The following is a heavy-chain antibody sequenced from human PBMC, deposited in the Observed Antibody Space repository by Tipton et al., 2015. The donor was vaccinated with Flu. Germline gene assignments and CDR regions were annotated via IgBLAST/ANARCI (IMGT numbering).Heavy chain of an antibody. CDR1: GGSISSYY. CDR3: ARDPRGVDTFDI. D-gene: IGHD3-16*01. CDR2: IYHSGST. V-gene: IGHV4-59*01. J-gene: IGHJ3*02. Sequence: TLSLTCTVSGGSISSYYWSWIRQPPGKGLEWIGYIYHSGSTNYNPSLKSRVTISVDTSKNQFSLKLSSVTAADTAVYYCARDPRGVDTFDIWGQGTMVPVSS.